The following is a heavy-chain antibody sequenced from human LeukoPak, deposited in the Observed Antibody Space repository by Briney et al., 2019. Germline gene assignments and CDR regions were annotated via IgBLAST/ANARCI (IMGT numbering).Heavy chain of an antibody. CDR2: INSDGSST. V-gene: IGHV3-74*01. CDR3: ARAPLYGDYFDY. CDR1: GFTFSSYW. D-gene: IGHD4-17*01. J-gene: IGHJ4*02. Sequence: GGSLRLSCAASGFTFSSYWMHWVRQAPGKGLVWVSRINSDGSSTSYADSVKGRFTISRDNAKNTLYLQMNSLRAEATAVYYCARAPLYGDYFDYWGQGTLVTVSS.